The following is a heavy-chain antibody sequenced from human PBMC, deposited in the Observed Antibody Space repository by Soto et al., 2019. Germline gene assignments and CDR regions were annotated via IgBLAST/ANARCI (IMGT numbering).Heavy chain of an antibody. Sequence: QVQLVESGGGVVQPGRSLRLSCAASGFTFSSYAMHWVRQAPGKGLEWVAVISYDGSNKYYADSLKGRFTISRDNSKNTLYLQMNRLRAEDTAVYYCASLYYRFGESRYYCGMDVWGQGTTVTVSS. CDR1: GFTFSSYA. CDR2: ISYDGSNK. V-gene: IGHV3-30-3*01. J-gene: IGHJ6*02. CDR3: ASLYYRFGESRYYCGMDV. D-gene: IGHD3-10*01.